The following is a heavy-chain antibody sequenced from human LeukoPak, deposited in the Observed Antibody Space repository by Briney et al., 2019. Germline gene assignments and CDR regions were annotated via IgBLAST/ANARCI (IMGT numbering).Heavy chain of an antibody. D-gene: IGHD6-19*01. CDR1: GFTFSSYW. J-gene: IGHJ3*02. CDR2: INSDGSST. CDR3: VWPLDSSDWYVDAFDI. V-gene: IGHV3-74*01. Sequence: PPGGSLRLSCAASGFTFSSYWMHWVRQVPGKGLVWVSRINSDGSSTSYADSVKGRFTISRDNAKNTLYLQMNSLRADDTAVYYCVWPLDSSDWYVDAFDIWGQGTMVTVSS.